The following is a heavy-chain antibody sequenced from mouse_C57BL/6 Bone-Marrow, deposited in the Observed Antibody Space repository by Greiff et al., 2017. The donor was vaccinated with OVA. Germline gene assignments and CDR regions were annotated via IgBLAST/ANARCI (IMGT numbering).Heavy chain of an antibody. CDR1: GYTFTSYW. D-gene: IGHD1-1*01. CDR2: IDPSDSNT. J-gene: IGHJ2*01. Sequence: QVQLQQPGAELVMPGASVKLSCKASGYTFTSYWMHWVKQRPGQGLEWIGEIDPSDSNTNSNQKFKGKSTLTVDKSSSTAYRQLSSRTSEDSAVYYCARTTVVATADYWGQGTTLTVSS. V-gene: IGHV1-69*01. CDR3: ARTTVVATADY.